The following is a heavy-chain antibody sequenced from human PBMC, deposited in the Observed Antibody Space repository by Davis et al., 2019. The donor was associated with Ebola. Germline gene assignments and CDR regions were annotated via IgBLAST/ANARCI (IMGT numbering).Heavy chain of an antibody. Sequence: PGGSLRLSCAASGFTFDDYAMHWVRQAPGKGLEWVSGISWNSGNIGYADSVKGRFTISRDNAKNPLYLQMNSLRAEDTALYYCAKDTRGIAVAGHFDYWGLGTLVTVSS. D-gene: IGHD6-19*01. V-gene: IGHV3-9*01. CDR2: ISWNSGNI. J-gene: IGHJ4*02. CDR3: AKDTRGIAVAGHFDY. CDR1: GFTFDDYA.